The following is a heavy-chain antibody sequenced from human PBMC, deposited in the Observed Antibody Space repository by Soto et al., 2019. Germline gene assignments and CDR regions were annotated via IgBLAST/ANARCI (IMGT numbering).Heavy chain of an antibody. CDR2: ISGSGGST. Sequence: GGSLRLSCAASGFTFSSYAMSWVRQALGKGLEWVSAISGSGGSTYYADSVKGRFTISRDNSKNTLYLQMNSLRAEDTAVYYCAKAGGMITFGGAQDYWGQGTLVTVSS. CDR3: AKAGGMITFGGAQDY. J-gene: IGHJ4*02. CDR1: GFTFSSYA. D-gene: IGHD3-16*01. V-gene: IGHV3-23*01.